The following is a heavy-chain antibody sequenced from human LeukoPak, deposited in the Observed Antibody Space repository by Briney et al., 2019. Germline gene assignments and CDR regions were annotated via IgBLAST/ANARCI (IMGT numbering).Heavy chain of an antibody. CDR1: GYTFTSYD. Sequence: GASVKVSCKASGYTFTSYDISWVRQAPGQGLEWMGWISAYNGNTNYAQKLQGRVTMTTDTSTSTAYMELRSLRSDDTAVYYCARHLRHSGYDWGPFDYWGQGTLVTVSS. D-gene: IGHD5-12*01. CDR3: ARHLRHSGYDWGPFDY. J-gene: IGHJ4*02. CDR2: ISAYNGNT. V-gene: IGHV1-18*01.